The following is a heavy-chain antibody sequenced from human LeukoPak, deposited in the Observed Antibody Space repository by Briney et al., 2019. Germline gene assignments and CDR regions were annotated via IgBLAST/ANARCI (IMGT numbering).Heavy chain of an antibody. J-gene: IGHJ5*02. CDR1: GYTFTSYA. CDR2: INAGNGNT. CDR3: ARYYLEMATINADNWFDP. D-gene: IGHD5-24*01. Sequence: GASVKVSCKASGYTFTSYAMHWVRQAPGQRLEWMGWINAGNGNTKYSQKFQGRVTITRDTSASIAYMELSSLRSEDTAVYYCARYYLEMATINADNWFDPWGQGTLVTVSS. V-gene: IGHV1-3*01.